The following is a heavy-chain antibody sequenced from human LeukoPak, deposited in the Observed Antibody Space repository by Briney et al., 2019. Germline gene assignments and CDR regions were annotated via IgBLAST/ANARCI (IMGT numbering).Heavy chain of an antibody. V-gene: IGHV4-59*01. D-gene: IGHD6-13*01. CDR2: LYYSGST. CDR3: ARHGVAAAVDAWYFDL. Sequence: PSETLSLTCTVSADSIRSYYWSWIGQPPGKGREWFVYLYYSGSTNYNPSLRSWATISVATSKNQFSLKLSSVTATDTAVYYCARHGVAAAVDAWYFDLWGRGTLVTVSS. J-gene: IGHJ2*01. CDR1: ADSIRSYY.